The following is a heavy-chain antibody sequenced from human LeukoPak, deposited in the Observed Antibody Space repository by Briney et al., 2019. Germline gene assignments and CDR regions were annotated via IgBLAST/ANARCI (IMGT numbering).Heavy chain of an antibody. CDR3: AKDGRGYDLYYYYGMDV. Sequence: GGSLRLSCAASGFTFSIYGMYWVRQAPGKGLEWVAVMSYDGNNRHYADSVKGRFTISRDNSKNTLYLQMNSLRAEDTAVYYCAKDGRGYDLYYYYGMDVWGQGTTVTVSS. J-gene: IGHJ6*02. D-gene: IGHD5-12*01. CDR2: MSYDGNNR. CDR1: GFTFSIYG. V-gene: IGHV3-30*18.